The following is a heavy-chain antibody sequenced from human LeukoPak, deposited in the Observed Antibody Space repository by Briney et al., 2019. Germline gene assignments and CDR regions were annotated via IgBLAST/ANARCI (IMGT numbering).Heavy chain of an antibody. Sequence: PSETLSLTCTLSGGSISSYHWSWIRQPAGKGLEWIGRIYTSGSTNYNPSLKSRVTMSVDTSKNQFSLKLSSVTAADRAVYYCARDVVEVYYYYGMDVWGQGTRLSVFS. V-gene: IGHV4-4*07. CDR2: IYTSGST. CDR3: ARDVVEVYYYYGMDV. J-gene: IGHJ6*02. CDR1: GGSISSYH.